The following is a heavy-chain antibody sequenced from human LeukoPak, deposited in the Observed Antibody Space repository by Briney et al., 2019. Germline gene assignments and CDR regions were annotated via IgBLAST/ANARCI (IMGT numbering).Heavy chain of an antibody. J-gene: IGHJ4*02. CDR3: ARGPPIAVAAPYYFDY. CDR1: GFTFSSYS. V-gene: IGHV3-48*04. D-gene: IGHD6-19*01. CDR2: MSSSSRTI. Sequence: GGSLRLSCAASGFTFSSYSMNWVRQAPGKGLEWVSYMSSSSRTIYYADSVKGRFTISRDNAKNSLYLQMNSLRAEDTAVYYCARGPPIAVAAPYYFDYWGQGTLVTVSS.